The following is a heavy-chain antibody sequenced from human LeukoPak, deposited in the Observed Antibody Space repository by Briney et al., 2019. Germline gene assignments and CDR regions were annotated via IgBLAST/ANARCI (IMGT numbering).Heavy chain of an antibody. Sequence: SETLSLTCTVSGGSISSSSYYWGWIRQPPGKGLEWIVSIYYSGSTYYNPSLKSRVTISVDTSKNQFSLKLSSVTAADTAVYYCARHCSSTSCYTPDDYWGQGTLVTVSS. CDR1: GGSISSSSYY. J-gene: IGHJ4*02. CDR3: ARHCSSTSCYTPDDY. CDR2: IYYSGST. D-gene: IGHD2-2*02. V-gene: IGHV4-39*01.